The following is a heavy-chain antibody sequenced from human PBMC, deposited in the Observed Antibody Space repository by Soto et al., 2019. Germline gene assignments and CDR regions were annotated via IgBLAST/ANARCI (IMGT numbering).Heavy chain of an antibody. D-gene: IGHD3-10*01. CDR3: ARAITMVRVGIDQTQHYYIDV. J-gene: IGHJ6*03. V-gene: IGHV3-48*01. Sequence: EVQVVESGGGLVQPGGSLRLSCAASGFTFSRYCMTWVRQAPGKGLEWVSYISGSSTTKYDADSVKGRFTISRDNVKDSLYLQMSSLRAEDTAVYYCARAITMVRVGIDQTQHYYIDVWGKGTTVTVSS. CDR1: GFTFSRYC. CDR2: ISGSSTTK.